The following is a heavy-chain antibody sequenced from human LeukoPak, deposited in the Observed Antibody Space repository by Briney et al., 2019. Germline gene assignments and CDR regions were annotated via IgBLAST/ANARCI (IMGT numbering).Heavy chain of an antibody. V-gene: IGHV3-7*01. CDR2: IKQDGSEK. J-gene: IGHJ3*02. CDR3: ARDPRIAVGAFDI. Sequence: GRSLRLSCAASGFTFSSYWMSWVRQAPGKGLERVANIKQDGSEKYYVDSVKGRFTISRDNAKNSVYLQMNSLRAEDTAVYYCARDPRIAVGAFDIWGQGTMVTVSS. D-gene: IGHD6-19*01. CDR1: GFTFSSYW.